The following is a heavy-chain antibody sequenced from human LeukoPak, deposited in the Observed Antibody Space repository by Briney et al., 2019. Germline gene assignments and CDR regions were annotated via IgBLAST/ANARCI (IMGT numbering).Heavy chain of an antibody. J-gene: IGHJ5*02. CDR2: IYYSGST. V-gene: IGHV4-31*03. D-gene: IGHD3-3*01. Sequence: SETLSLTCTVSGGSISSGGYYWSWIRQHPGKGLEWIGYIYYSGSTYYNPSLKSRVTISVDTSKNQFSLKLSSVTAADTAVYYCARIARSGYSSWFDPWGQGTLVTVSS. CDR3: ARIARSGYSSWFDP. CDR1: GGSISSGGYY.